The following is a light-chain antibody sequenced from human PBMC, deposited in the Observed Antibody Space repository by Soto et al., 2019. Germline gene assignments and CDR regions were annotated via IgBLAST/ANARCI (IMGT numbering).Light chain of an antibody. CDR2: SSN. V-gene: IGLV1-44*01. Sequence: QAVVTQPPSASGTPGQRVTISCSGASTNIGSNTVNWYQQLPGTAPKLLIHSSNQRPSGVPDRLSGSKSDTSASLAISGLRSEDEADYYCATWDDSLNGYVFGTGTKLTVL. J-gene: IGLJ1*01. CDR1: STNIGSNT. CDR3: ATWDDSLNGYV.